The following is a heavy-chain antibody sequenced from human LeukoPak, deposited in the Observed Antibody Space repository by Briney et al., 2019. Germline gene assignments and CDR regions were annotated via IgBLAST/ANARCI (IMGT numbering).Heavy chain of an antibody. CDR2: IRYDGSNK. CDR3: AKDRIVCCSSTSCFHCYYYYYMDV. CDR1: GFTFSSYG. J-gene: IGHJ6*03. V-gene: IGHV3-30*02. D-gene: IGHD2-2*01. Sequence: TGGSLRLSCAASGFTFSSYGMHWVRQAPGKGLEWVAFIRYDGSNKYYADSVKGRFTISRDNSKNTLYLQMNSLRAEDTAVYYCAKDRIVCCSSTSCFHCYYYYYMDVWGKGTTVTVSS.